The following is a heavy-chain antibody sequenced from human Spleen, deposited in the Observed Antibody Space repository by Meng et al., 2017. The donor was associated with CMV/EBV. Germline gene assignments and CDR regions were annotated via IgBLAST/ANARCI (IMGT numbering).Heavy chain of an antibody. J-gene: IGHJ4*02. Sequence: ASVKVSCKASGYTFTDYYMHWVRQAPGQGLEWMGWINPYSGGTNYAQKFQGRVTMTRDASIRTAYMELSRLTSDDTAVYYCARGLGSSGGAGTFDYWGQGTLVTVSS. CDR2: INPYSGGT. D-gene: IGHD6-19*01. V-gene: IGHV1-2*02. CDR1: GYTFTDYY. CDR3: ARGLGSSGGAGTFDY.